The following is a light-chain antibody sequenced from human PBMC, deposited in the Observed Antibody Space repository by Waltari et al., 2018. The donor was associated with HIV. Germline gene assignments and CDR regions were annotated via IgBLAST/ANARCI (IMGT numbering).Light chain of an antibody. CDR3: CSYGGSSTWV. CDR1: SSNVGSSNL. CDR2: EAV. V-gene: IGLV2-23*01. J-gene: IGLJ3*02. Sequence: QSALTQPASVSGSPGRSFTTSSTGTSSNVGSSNLFSWYQQYPGKAPKLMIYEAVKRPSGVSNRISASKSGNTASLTISGLQAEDEADYYCCSYGGSSTWVFGGGTKLTVL.